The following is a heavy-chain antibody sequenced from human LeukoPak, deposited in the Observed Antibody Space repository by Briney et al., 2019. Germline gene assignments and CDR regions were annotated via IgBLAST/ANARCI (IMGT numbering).Heavy chain of an antibody. CDR3: ARGRDGYNLGYYMDA. V-gene: IGHV1-69*05. CDR1: GGTFSSYA. Sequence: SVKVSCKASGGTFSSYAISWVRQAPGQGLEWMGGIIPIFGTANYAQKFQGRVTITTDESTSTAYMELSSLRSEDTAVYYCARGRDGYNLGYYMDAWGKGTTVTVSS. J-gene: IGHJ6*03. CDR2: IIPIFGTA. D-gene: IGHD5-24*01.